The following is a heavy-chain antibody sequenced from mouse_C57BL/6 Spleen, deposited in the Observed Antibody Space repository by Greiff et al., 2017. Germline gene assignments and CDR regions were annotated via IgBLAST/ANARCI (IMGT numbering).Heavy chain of an antibody. CDR2: IDPSGSYT. CDR3: ARGLLRYPYDFDY. V-gene: IGHV1-50*01. D-gene: IGHD1-1*01. Sequence: QVQLQQPGAELVKPGASVKLSCKASGYTFTSYWMQWVKQRPGQGLEWIGEIDPSGSYTNYNQKFKGKATLTVDTSSSTAYMQLSSLTSEDSAVYYCARGLLRYPYDFDYWGQGTTLTVSS. J-gene: IGHJ2*01. CDR1: GYTFTSYW.